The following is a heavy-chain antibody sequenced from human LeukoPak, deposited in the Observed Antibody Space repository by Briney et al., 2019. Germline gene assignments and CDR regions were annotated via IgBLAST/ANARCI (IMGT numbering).Heavy chain of an antibody. CDR2: INSDGSST. Sequence: QTGGSLRLSCAASGFTFSNYWMHWVRQAAGKGLVWVSRINSDGSSTRYADSVKGRFTISRDNAKNTLYLQMNSLKTEDTAVYYCARETPDSSSWTAFDFWGQGTLVTVSS. V-gene: IGHV3-74*01. D-gene: IGHD6-13*01. J-gene: IGHJ4*02. CDR3: ARETPDSSSWTAFDF. CDR1: GFTFSNYW.